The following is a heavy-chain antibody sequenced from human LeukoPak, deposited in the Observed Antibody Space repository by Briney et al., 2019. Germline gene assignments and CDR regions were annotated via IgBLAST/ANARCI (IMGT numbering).Heavy chain of an antibody. V-gene: IGHV3-21*01. CDR3: ARVEGVVPAAMRLDY. J-gene: IGHJ4*02. CDR2: ISSGGSAI. CDR1: GFTFNTYS. D-gene: IGHD2-2*01. Sequence: GGSLRLSCAASGFTFNTYSMSWVRQAPEKGLEWVSSISSGGSAIYYADSVKGRITISRDNAKNSLFLQLNSLRAEDTAVYYCARVEGVVPAAMRLDYWGQGTLVTVSS.